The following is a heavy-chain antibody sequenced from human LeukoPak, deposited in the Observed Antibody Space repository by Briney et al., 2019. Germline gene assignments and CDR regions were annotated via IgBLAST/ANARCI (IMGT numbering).Heavy chain of an antibody. V-gene: IGHV1-2*02. CDR1: GYTFTGYY. J-gene: IGHJ6*03. D-gene: IGHD2-8*01. CDR3: ARDRGRQIPPPHRTKRTYYYYMDV. Sequence: ASVKVSCKASGYTFTGYYMHWVRQAPGQGLEWMGWINPNSGGTNYAQKFQGRVTMTRDTSISTAYMELSRLRSDDTAVYYCARDRGRQIPPPHRTKRTYYYYMDVWGKGTTVTISS. CDR2: INPNSGGT.